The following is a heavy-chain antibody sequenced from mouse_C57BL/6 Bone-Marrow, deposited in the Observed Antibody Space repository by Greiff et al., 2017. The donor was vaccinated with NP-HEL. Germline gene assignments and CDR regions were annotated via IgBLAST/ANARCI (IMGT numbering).Heavy chain of an antibody. CDR2: IYPGGGDT. V-gene: IGHV1-82*01. D-gene: IGHD3-2*02. J-gene: IGHJ2*01. Sequence: VQLQQSGPELVKPGASVKISCKASGYAFSSSWMNWVKQRPGKGLEWIGWIYPGGGDTNYNGKFKGKATLTADKSSSTAYMQLSSLTSEDSAVYFCARRRLTFYYWGQGNTLTVSS. CDR3: ARRRLTFYY. CDR1: GYAFSSSW.